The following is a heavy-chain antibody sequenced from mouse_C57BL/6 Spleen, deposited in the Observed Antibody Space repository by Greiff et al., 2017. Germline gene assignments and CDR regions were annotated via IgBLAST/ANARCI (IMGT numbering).Heavy chain of an antibody. CDR3: ARSRAPDSSGSHFDY. V-gene: IGHV14-3*01. Sequence: EVQLQQSVAELVRPGASVKLSCTASGFNIKNTYMHWVKQRPEQGLEWIGRIDPANGNTKYAPKFQGKATITADTSSNTAYLQLSSLTSEDTAIYYCARSRAPDSSGSHFDYWGQGTTLTVSS. D-gene: IGHD3-2*02. J-gene: IGHJ2*01. CDR2: IDPANGNT. CDR1: GFNIKNTY.